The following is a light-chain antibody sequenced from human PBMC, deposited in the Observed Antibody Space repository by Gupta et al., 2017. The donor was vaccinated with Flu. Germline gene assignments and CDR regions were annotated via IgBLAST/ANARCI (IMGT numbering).Light chain of an antibody. Sequence: QSSPTQPRSVSGSPGQSVTISCTGSSNYVGGSNRFSWYQQRPGKARKLILYDVTERPSGVPDRFSGSKSGNTASLTISGLQADDEADYYCSSHAGRGTWVFGTGTKVTVL. V-gene: IGLV2-11*01. CDR3: SSHAGRGTWV. CDR2: DVT. J-gene: IGLJ1*01. CDR1: SNYVGGSNR.